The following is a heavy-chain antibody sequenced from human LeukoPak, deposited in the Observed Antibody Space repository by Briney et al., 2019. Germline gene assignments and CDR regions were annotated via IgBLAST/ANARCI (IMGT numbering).Heavy chain of an antibody. CDR3: ARRYRRWGSNYYYYYMDV. D-gene: IGHD3-16*02. J-gene: IGHJ6*03. CDR1: GYTFTAYH. CDR2: VNPNSGGT. Sequence: GASVNVSCKASGYTFTAYHIHWVRQAPGQGLEWVGWVNPNSGGTNWAQKFQGRVTMTRDTSISTAYMELSRLTSDDTAVYYCARRYRRWGSNYYYYYMDVWGEGTTVTVSS. V-gene: IGHV1-2*02.